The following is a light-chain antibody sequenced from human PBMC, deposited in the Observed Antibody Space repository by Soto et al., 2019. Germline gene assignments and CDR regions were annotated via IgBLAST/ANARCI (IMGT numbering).Light chain of an antibody. Sequence: QSALTQPPSASGSPGQSVTISCTGTSGDVGGYNYVSWYQQHPGKAPKLMIYDVNKRPSGVPDRFSGSKSGNTASLTVSGLQAEDEAGYYCSSHAGSNNPFVFGTGTKVTVL. V-gene: IGLV2-8*01. CDR1: SGDVGGYNY. CDR2: DVN. CDR3: SSHAGSNNPFV. J-gene: IGLJ1*01.